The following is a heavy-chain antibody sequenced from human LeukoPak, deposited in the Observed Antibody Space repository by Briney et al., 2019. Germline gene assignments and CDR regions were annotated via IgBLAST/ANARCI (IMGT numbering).Heavy chain of an antibody. D-gene: IGHD2-2*01. CDR2: INPNSGGT. CDR1: GYTFTGYY. CDR3: ARGDIVVVPAASLSH. J-gene: IGHJ4*02. Sequence: ASVKVSCKASGYTFTGYYMHWVRQAPGQGLEWMGCINPNSGGTNYAQKFQGRVTMTRDTSISTAYMELSRLRSDDTAVYYCARGDIVVVPAASLSHWGQGTLVTVSS. V-gene: IGHV1-2*02.